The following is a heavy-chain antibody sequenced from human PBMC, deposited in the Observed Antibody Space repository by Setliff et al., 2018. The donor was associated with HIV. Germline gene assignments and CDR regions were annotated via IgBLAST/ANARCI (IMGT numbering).Heavy chain of an antibody. CDR2: INRGGST. Sequence: NPSETLSLTCAVYGGSFSDYYWSWIRQPPGKGLEWIGEINRGGSTNYNPSLKSRVTISLDTSKRQFSLKLSSVTAADTAVYYCARALGYYYDSSGYVDYWGQGTLVTVSS. D-gene: IGHD3-22*01. V-gene: IGHV4-34*01. CDR1: GGSFSDYY. J-gene: IGHJ4*02. CDR3: ARALGYYYDSSGYVDY.